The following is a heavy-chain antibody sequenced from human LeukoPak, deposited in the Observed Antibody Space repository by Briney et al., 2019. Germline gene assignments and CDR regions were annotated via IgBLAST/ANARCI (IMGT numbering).Heavy chain of an antibody. CDR2: ISYDGSNK. CDR1: GFTFSSYA. D-gene: IGHD3-3*01. CDR3: ARDSYDFWSGYTRRGNWFDP. V-gene: IGHV3-30-3*01. J-gene: IGHJ5*02. Sequence: GGSLRLSCAASGFTFSSYAMHWVRQAPGKGLEWVAVISYDGSNKYYADSVKGRFTISRDNSKNTLYLQMNSLRAEDTAVYYCARDSYDFWSGYTRRGNWFDPWGQGTLVTVSS.